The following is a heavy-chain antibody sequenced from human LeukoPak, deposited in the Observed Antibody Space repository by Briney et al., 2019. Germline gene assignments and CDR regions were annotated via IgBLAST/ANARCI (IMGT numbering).Heavy chain of an antibody. CDR1: GFTLPGHT. J-gene: IGHJ4*02. V-gene: IGHV3-23*01. CDR2: IGGRDDRT. D-gene: IGHD3-3*01. Sequence: PGGSLRLSCAASGFTLPGHTMTWLRQAPGKGLEWVSIIGGRDDRTYYADFVKGRFTISRDNSKNILYLQMNNLRAEDTAAYYCAKDPNPLYDLWSGYKWGQGTLVTVSS. CDR3: AKDPNPLYDLWSGYK.